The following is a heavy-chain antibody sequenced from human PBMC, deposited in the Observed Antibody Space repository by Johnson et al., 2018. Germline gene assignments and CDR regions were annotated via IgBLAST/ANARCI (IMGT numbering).Heavy chain of an antibody. J-gene: IGHJ6*02. CDR2: ISGSGGST. V-gene: IGHV3-23*04. D-gene: IGHD2-2*02. CDR1: GFTFSSYA. CDR3: GKGYCSSTSCYMSYYYGMDV. Sequence: VQLVQSGGGLVQPGGSLRLSCAASGFTFSSYAMSWVRQAPGQGLEWVSAISGSGGSTYSADSVKVRFTISRDNSKNTLYLQMNSLRAEDTSVYYCGKGYCSSTSCYMSYYYGMDVWGQGTTVTVSS.